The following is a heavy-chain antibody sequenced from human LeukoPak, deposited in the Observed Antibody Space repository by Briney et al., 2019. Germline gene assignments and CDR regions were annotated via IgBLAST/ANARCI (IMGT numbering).Heavy chain of an antibody. CDR1: GGSFSGYS. D-gene: IGHD1-26*01. CDR3: ARGRNLGALIRLYYFDY. V-gene: IGHV4-34*01. J-gene: IGHJ4*02. CDR2: INQSGST. Sequence: KPSETLSLTCAVYGGSFSGYSWSWIRQPPGKGLEWIGEINQSGSTNYNPSLKSRVTISVDTSKNQFSLKLSSVTAADTAVYYCARGRNLGALIRLYYFDYWGQGTLVTVSS.